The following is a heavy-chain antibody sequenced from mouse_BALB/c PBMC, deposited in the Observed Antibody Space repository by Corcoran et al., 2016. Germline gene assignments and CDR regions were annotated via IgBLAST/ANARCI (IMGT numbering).Heavy chain of an antibody. V-gene: IGHV1-66*01. Sequence: QVQLQQSGPELVKPGASVKISCKASGYSFTGYYIHWVKQRPGQGLEWIGWIFPGSGNTKYNEKFKGKATLTADTSSSTAYMQLSSLTSEDSAVYFCARSRDYYGSPWFAYWGQGTLVTVSA. CDR1: GYSFTGYY. CDR2: IFPGSGNT. CDR3: ARSRDYYGSPWFAY. D-gene: IGHD1-1*01. J-gene: IGHJ3*01.